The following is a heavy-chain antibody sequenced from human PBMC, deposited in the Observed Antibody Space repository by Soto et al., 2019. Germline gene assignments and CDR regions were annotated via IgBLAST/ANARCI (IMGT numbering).Heavy chain of an antibody. Sequence: EVPLLESGGDFVQPGGSLRLSCAASGFTFSSYAMYWVRQAPGKGLEYVSVISSNGGSTYYADSVKGRFTISRDNSKITLYLQMSSLRAEDTAVYYCVKPMYSSGWHPKNDAFDIWGQGTMVTVSP. J-gene: IGHJ3*02. CDR2: ISSNGGST. CDR1: GFTFSSYA. D-gene: IGHD6-19*01. CDR3: VKPMYSSGWHPKNDAFDI. V-gene: IGHV3-64D*06.